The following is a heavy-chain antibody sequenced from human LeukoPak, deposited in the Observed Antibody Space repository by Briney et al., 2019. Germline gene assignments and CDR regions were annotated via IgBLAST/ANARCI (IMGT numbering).Heavy chain of an antibody. CDR3: AKPHSSGWYLAPPDY. V-gene: IGHV3-23*03. J-gene: IGHJ4*02. CDR2: IYSGGST. Sequence: GGSLRLSCAASGFTFSSSAMSWVRQAPGKGLEWVSVIYSGGSTYYADSVKGRFTISRDNSKNTLYLQMNSLRAEDTAVYYCAKPHSSGWYLAPPDYWGQGTLVTVSS. D-gene: IGHD6-19*01. CDR1: GFTFSSSA.